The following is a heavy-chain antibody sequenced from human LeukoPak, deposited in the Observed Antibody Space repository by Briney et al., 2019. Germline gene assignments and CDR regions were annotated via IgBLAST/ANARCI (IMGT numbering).Heavy chain of an antibody. J-gene: IGHJ4*02. CDR2: IRFDGSNK. CDR3: AKGMATPTGIFDC. Sequence: GGSLRLSCAASGFTFSSYGMHWVRQAPGKGLEWVAFIRFDGSNKYYADSVKGRFTISRDTSKNTLYLQMNSLRAEDTAVYYCAKGMATPTGIFDCWGQGTLVTVSS. CDR1: GFTFSSYG. V-gene: IGHV3-30*02. D-gene: IGHD5-24*01.